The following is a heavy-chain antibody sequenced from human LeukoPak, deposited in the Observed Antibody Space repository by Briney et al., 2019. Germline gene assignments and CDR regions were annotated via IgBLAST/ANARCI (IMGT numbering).Heavy chain of an antibody. V-gene: IGHV3-13*01. J-gene: IGHJ4*02. Sequence: GGSLRLSCAASGFTFSSYDMHWVRQAPGKGLEWVSAIGTAGDTYYPGSVTGRFTISRENAKNSLYLQMNSLRGDDTAVYYCAGERGGYGFYWGQGTLVTVSS. D-gene: IGHD5-12*01. CDR3: AGERGGYGFY. CDR2: IGTAGDT. CDR1: GFTFSSYD.